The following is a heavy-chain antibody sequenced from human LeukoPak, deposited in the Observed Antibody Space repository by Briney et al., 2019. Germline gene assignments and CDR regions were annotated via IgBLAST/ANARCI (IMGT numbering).Heavy chain of an antibody. CDR3: ARSSPGNYGYNFDY. Sequence: SETLSLTCTVSGGSISSYYWNWIRRPPGKGLEWIGYIYYSGTTNYNPSLKSRVTISVDTSKNQFSLRLSSVTAADTAVYYCARSSPGNYGYNFDYWGQGTLVTVSP. V-gene: IGHV4-59*01. CDR2: IYYSGTT. J-gene: IGHJ4*02. D-gene: IGHD4-11*01. CDR1: GGSISSYY.